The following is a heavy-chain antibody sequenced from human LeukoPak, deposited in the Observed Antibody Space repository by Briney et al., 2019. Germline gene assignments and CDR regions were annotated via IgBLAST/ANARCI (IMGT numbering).Heavy chain of an antibody. Sequence: SETLSLTCTVSGGSVSSDSYFWTWIRQPPGKGLEWIGYIYYSGSTNYNPSLKSRVTISLDTSKSQISLKLSSVTAADTAVYYCARCQRRLQDYWGQGTLVTVSS. CDR1: GGSVSSDSYF. CDR2: IYYSGST. V-gene: IGHV4-61*01. CDR3: ARCQRRLQDY. J-gene: IGHJ4*02.